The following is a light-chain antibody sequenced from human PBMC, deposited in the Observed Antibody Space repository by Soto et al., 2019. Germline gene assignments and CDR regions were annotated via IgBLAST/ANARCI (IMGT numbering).Light chain of an antibody. CDR2: DAS. CDR1: QDISNY. V-gene: IGKV1-33*01. Sequence: DIQMTQSPSSLSASVGDRVTITCQASQDISNYLNWYQQKPGKAPKLLIYDASNLETRVPSRFSGCGSGTDFTFTISSLQPEDIATYYCQQYDNLPLSFGPGTKVDIK. J-gene: IGKJ3*01. CDR3: QQYDNLPLS.